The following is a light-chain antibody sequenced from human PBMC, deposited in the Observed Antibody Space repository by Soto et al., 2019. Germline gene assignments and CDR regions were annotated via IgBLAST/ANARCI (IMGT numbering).Light chain of an antibody. CDR1: QGISSY. CDR2: AAS. CDR3: QQYYSYPVN. V-gene: IGKV1-8*01. Sequence: AIRMTQSPSSFSASTGDRVTITCRASQGISSYLAWYQQKPGKAPKLLIYAASTLQSGVPSRFSGSGSGTDFTLTISCLQSEDFATYYCQQYYSYPVNFGGGTKVDIK. J-gene: IGKJ4*01.